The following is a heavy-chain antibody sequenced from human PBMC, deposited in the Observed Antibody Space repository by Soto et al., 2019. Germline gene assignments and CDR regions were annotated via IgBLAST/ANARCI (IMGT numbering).Heavy chain of an antibody. CDR2: INPSGGST. CDR1: GYTFTSYY. CDR3: ARDTVLHYFDY. Sequence: ASVKVSCKAPGYTFTSYYMHWVRQAPGQGLEWMGIINPSGGSTSYAQKFPGRVTMTRDTSTSTVYMELSSLRSEDTAVYYCARDTVLHYFDYWGQGTLVTVSS. D-gene: IGHD4-17*01. V-gene: IGHV1-46*03. J-gene: IGHJ4*02.